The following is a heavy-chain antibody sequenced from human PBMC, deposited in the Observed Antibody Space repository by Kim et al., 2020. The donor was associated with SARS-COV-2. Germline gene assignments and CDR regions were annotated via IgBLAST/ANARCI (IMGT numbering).Heavy chain of an antibody. Sequence: GTNYAQKFQGRVTMTRDTSISTAYMELSRLRSDDTAVYYCAGEYSSGYDYWGQGTLVTVSS. V-gene: IGHV1-2*02. D-gene: IGHD6-19*01. J-gene: IGHJ4*02. CDR3: AGEYSSGYDY. CDR2: GT.